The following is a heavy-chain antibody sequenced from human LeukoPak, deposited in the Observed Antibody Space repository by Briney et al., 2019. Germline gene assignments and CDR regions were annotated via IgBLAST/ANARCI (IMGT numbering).Heavy chain of an antibody. D-gene: IGHD4-17*01. Sequence: ASVKVSCKASGYTFTDYYMHWVRQAPGQGLEWMGWINPNSGGTNYAQKFQGRVTMTRDTSISTAYMELSRLRSDDTAVYYCARVSPRDYGDYVKRGGFDYWGQGTLVTVSS. J-gene: IGHJ4*02. CDR3: ARVSPRDYGDYVKRGGFDY. CDR1: GYTFTDYY. CDR2: INPNSGGT. V-gene: IGHV1-2*02.